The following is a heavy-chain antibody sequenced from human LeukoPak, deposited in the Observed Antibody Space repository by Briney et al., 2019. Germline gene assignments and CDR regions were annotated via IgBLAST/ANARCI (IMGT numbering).Heavy chain of an antibody. CDR1: GGTFSSYA. CDR2: IIPIFGTA. D-gene: IGHD6-6*01. CDR3: ARVRQLVRYYYGMDV. Sequence: EASVKVPCKASGGTFSSYAISWVRQAPGQGLEWMGGIIPIFGTANYAQKFQGRVTITADESTSTAYMELSSLRSEDTAVYYCARVRQLVRYYYGMDVWGQGTTVTVSS. V-gene: IGHV1-69*13. J-gene: IGHJ6*02.